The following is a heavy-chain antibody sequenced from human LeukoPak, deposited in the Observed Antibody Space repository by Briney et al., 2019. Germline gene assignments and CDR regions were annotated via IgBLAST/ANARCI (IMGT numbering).Heavy chain of an antibody. J-gene: IGHJ4*02. CDR1: GYTFTSYG. Sequence: ASVKVSCKASGYTFTSYGISWVRQAPGQGPEWMGWISTYNGNTNYAQKFQGRVTMTRDTSISTAYMELSRLRSDDTAVYYCARGITMVRGVITTFDYWGQGTLVTVSS. CDR2: ISTYNGNT. V-gene: IGHV1-18*01. CDR3: ARGITMVRGVITTFDY. D-gene: IGHD3-10*01.